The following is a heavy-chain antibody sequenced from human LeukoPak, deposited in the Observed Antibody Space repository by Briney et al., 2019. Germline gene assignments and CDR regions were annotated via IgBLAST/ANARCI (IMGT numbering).Heavy chain of an antibody. V-gene: IGHV6-1*01. J-gene: IGHJ3*02. CDR3: ARDPAYSSGWTRNAFDI. Sequence: PSQTLPLTCVISGDSVSSNSATWNWIRQSPSRGLEWLGRTYYRSKWYNDYVVSIKGRITINPDTSKNQFSLHLNSVTPEDTAVYYCARDPAYSSGWTRNAFDIWGQGTMVTVSS. CDR2: TYYRSKWYN. CDR1: GDSVSSNSAT. D-gene: IGHD6-19*01.